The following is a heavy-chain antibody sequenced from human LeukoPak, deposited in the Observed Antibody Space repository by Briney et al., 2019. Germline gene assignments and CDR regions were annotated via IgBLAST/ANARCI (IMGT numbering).Heavy chain of an antibody. CDR1: GGSISSSSYY. V-gene: IGHV4-61*02. D-gene: IGHD5-12*01. CDR3: ARGSYSGYDWGLYYFDY. J-gene: IGHJ4*02. Sequence: PSETLSLTCTVSGGSISSSSYYWSWIRQPAGKGLEWIGRIYTSGSTNYNPSLKSRVTISVDTSKNQFSLKLSSVTAADTAVYYCARGSYSGYDWGLYYFDYWGQGTLVTVSS. CDR2: IYTSGST.